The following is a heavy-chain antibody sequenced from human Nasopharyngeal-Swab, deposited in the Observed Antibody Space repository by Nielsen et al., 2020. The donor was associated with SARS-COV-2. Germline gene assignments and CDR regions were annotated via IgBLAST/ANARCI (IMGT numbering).Heavy chain of an antibody. D-gene: IGHD6-19*01. CDR3: ATGPAVADQYYYYYGMDV. Sequence: ASVKVSCKVSGYTLTELSMHWVRQAPGKGLEWMGGFDPEDGETIYAQKFQGRVTMTEGTSTDTAYMELSSLRSEDTAVYYCATGPAVADQYYYYYGMDVWGQRTTVTVSS. V-gene: IGHV1-24*01. CDR2: FDPEDGET. CDR1: GYTLTELS. J-gene: IGHJ6*02.